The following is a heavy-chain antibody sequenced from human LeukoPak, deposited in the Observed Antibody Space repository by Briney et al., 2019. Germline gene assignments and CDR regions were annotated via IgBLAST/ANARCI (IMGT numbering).Heavy chain of an antibody. CDR2: FFHSGNT. V-gene: IGHV4-38-2*02. CDR1: GYSISSGYY. Sequence: SETLSLTCTVSGYSISSGYYWGWIRQPPGKGLEWSGSFFHSGNTYYNPSLKSRVTLSVDTSKNQFSLNLNSVTAADTAVYYCAGNYYGSGSYYSEDRYWGQGTLVTVSS. D-gene: IGHD3-10*01. J-gene: IGHJ4*02. CDR3: AGNYYGSGSYYSEDRY.